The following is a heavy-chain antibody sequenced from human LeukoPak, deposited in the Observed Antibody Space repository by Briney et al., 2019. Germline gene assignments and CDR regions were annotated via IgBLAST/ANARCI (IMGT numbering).Heavy chain of an antibody. Sequence: GGSLRLSCAASGFTFSSYWMHWVRQAPGKGLVWVSRINSDGRSTSYADSVKGRFTISRDNAKNTLYLQMNSLRAEDTAVYYCARDFKYSGYELDYWGQGTLVTVSS. CDR1: GFTFSSYW. J-gene: IGHJ4*02. D-gene: IGHD5-12*01. V-gene: IGHV3-74*01. CDR3: ARDFKYSGYELDY. CDR2: INSDGRST.